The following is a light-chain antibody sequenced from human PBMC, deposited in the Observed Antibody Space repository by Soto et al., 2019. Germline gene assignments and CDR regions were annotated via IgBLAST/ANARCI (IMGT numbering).Light chain of an antibody. CDR2: AAS. J-gene: IGKJ5*01. CDR1: QGISSY. CDR3: QQRNSYPIT. V-gene: IGKV1-9*01. Sequence: DIQLTQSPSFLSSSLGDRVTITCRASQGISSYLAWYQQKPGKAPKLLIYAASTLQSGVPSRFSGSGSGTAFTLTISSLQPEDFATYYCQQRNSYPITFGQGTRLEIK.